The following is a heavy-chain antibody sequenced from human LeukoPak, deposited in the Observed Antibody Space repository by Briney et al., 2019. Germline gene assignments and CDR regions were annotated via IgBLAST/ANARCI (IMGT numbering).Heavy chain of an antibody. J-gene: IGHJ5*02. Sequence: PSETPSLTCTVSGDSISSSSYYWGWIRQPPGKGLEWIGSIYYSGSTYYNPSLKSRVTISVDTSKNQFSLKLSSVTAADTAIYYCARQTGYYDWFDPWGQGTLVTVSS. D-gene: IGHD3-9*01. CDR1: GDSISSSSYY. CDR2: IYYSGST. V-gene: IGHV4-39*01. CDR3: ARQTGYYDWFDP.